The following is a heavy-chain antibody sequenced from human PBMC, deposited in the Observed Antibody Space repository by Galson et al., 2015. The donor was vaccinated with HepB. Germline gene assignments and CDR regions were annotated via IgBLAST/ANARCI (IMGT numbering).Heavy chain of an antibody. CDR2: IIPILGIA. D-gene: IGHD2-15*01. CDR3: AREDMGRLPFDY. J-gene: IGHJ4*02. V-gene: IGHV1-69*04. Sequence: SVKVSCKASGGTFSSYTISWVRQAPGQGLEWMGRIIPILGIANYAQKFQGKVTITADKSTSTAYMELSSLRSEDTAVYYCAREDMGRLPFDYWGQGTLVTVSS. CDR1: GGTFSSYT.